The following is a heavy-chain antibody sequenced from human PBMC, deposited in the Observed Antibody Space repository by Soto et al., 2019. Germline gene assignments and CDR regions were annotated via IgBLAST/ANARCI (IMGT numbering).Heavy chain of an antibody. CDR2: IKSKSDGGTT. V-gene: IGHV3-15*07. CDR1: GFTFSNAW. CDR3: TTDVWVYSGLDY. Sequence: SGGSLRLSCAASGFTFSNAWMNWVRQTPGKGLEWVGHIKSKSDGGTTDFAAPVKGRFTISRDDSKKTLYLQMNSLKTEDTAMYYCTTDVWVYSGLDYWGQGTLVTSPQ. J-gene: IGHJ4*02. D-gene: IGHD3-16*01.